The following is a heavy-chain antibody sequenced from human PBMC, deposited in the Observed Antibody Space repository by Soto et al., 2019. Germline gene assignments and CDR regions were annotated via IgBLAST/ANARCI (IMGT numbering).Heavy chain of an antibody. J-gene: IGHJ2*01. Sequence: WTWIRQAPGTGLEYIGYIYYTGVTNYNPSLSSRVTISLDTSKNQFSLKLNSMTAADTAVYYCVRVLDSSWYADLWGRGTLVTVSS. D-gene: IGHD3-22*01. CDR2: IYYTGVT. V-gene: IGHV4-59*01. CDR3: VRVLDSSWYADL.